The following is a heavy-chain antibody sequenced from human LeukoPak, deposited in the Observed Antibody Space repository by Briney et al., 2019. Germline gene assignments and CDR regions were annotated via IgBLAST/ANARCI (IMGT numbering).Heavy chain of an antibody. CDR1: GGSINNYY. J-gene: IGHJ6*02. CDR2: IYSSGTT. D-gene: IGHD6-13*01. V-gene: IGHV4-4*07. CDR3: ARSGIAADPSYYYYGMDV. Sequence: SETLSLTCTVSGGSINNYYWSWIRQSAGKGLEWIGRIYSSGTTNYNPSLKSRVIMSVDTSKNQLSLKLSSVTAADTAVYYCARSGIAADPSYYYYGMDVWGQGTTVTVSS.